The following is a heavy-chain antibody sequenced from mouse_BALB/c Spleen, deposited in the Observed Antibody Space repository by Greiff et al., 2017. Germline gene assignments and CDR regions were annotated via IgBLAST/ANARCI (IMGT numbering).Heavy chain of an antibody. CDR3: ARDDYDAMDY. Sequence: EVKVVESGGGLVQPGGSRKLSCAASGFTFSSFGMHWVRQAPEKGLEWVAYISSGSSTIYYADTVNGRFTISRDNPKNTLFLQMTSLRSEDTAMYYCARDDYDAMDYWGQGTSVTVSS. CDR2: ISSGSSTI. CDR1: GFTFSSFG. V-gene: IGHV5-17*02. J-gene: IGHJ4*01.